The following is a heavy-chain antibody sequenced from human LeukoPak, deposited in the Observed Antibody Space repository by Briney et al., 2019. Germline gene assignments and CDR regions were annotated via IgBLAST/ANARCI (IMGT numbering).Heavy chain of an antibody. CDR3: ARVGCSGGSCYSFAGWFDP. Sequence: ASVKVSCKASGYTFTGYYMHWVRQAPGQGLEWMGWINPNSGGTNYAQKFQGRVTMTRDTSISTAYMELSRLRSDDTAVYYCARVGCSGGSCYSFAGWFDPWGQGTLVTVSS. J-gene: IGHJ5*02. CDR1: GYTFTGYY. CDR2: INPNSGGT. D-gene: IGHD2-15*01. V-gene: IGHV1-2*02.